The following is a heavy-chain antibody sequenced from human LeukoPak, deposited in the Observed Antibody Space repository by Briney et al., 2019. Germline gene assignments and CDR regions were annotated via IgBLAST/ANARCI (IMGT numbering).Heavy chain of an antibody. V-gene: IGHV3-48*02. J-gene: IGHJ4*02. CDR3: ATTYYDSSGPSLFDY. D-gene: IGHD3-22*01. Sequence: PGGPLRLSCAASGFTFSRYAMSWVRQAPGKGLEWVSYISSSSSTIYYADSGKGRFTISRDNAKNSLYLQMNSLRDEDTAVYDCATTYYDSSGPSLFDYWGQGTLVTVSS. CDR1: GFTFSRYA. CDR2: ISSSSSTI.